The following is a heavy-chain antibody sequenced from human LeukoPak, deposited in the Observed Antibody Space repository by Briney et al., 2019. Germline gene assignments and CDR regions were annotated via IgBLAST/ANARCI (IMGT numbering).Heavy chain of an antibody. CDR1: GYTYTSYG. D-gene: IGHD5-18*01. CDR2: INPSAGST. V-gene: IGHV1-46*01. CDR3: ARDHRGKQLWLTRPDEFDAFDI. Sequence: ASVKVSCKASGYTYTSYGISWVRQAPGQGLEWVGIINPSAGSTSYAQKFQGRITVTRDTSTSTVYMELRSLRPEDTAVYYCARDHRGKQLWLTRPDEFDAFDIWGQGTMVTVSS. J-gene: IGHJ3*02.